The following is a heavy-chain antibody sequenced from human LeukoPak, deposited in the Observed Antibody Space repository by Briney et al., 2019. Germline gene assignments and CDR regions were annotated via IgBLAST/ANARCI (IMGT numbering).Heavy chain of an antibody. J-gene: IGHJ4*02. D-gene: IGHD1-26*01. CDR1: GFSFSTYA. Sequence: GSLRLSCAASGFSFSTYAMNWVRHAPGKGLKWISSITSSGGGTSSAVSVKGRFTISRDNSKNTLYLQMNSLRAEGTAFDYCCKVENWETGYWGQGTLVTVSS. CDR2: ITSSGGGT. CDR3: CKVENWETGY. V-gene: IGHV3-23*01.